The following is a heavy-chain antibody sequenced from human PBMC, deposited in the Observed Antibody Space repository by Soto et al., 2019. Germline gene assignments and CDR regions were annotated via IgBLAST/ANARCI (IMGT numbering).Heavy chain of an antibody. D-gene: IGHD2-8*01. CDR3: ASFSARFPTTPYATNATPKQKLYYYYYYYMDV. CDR1: GFTFSSYS. Sequence: GGSLRLSCAASGFTFSSYSMNWVRQAPGKGLEWVSYISSSSSTIYYADSVKGRFTISSDNAKNSLYLQMNSLRAEDTAMYYCASFSARFPTTPYATNATPKQKLYYYYYYYMDVWGKGTTVTVSS. J-gene: IGHJ6*03. V-gene: IGHV3-48*01. CDR2: ISSSSSTI.